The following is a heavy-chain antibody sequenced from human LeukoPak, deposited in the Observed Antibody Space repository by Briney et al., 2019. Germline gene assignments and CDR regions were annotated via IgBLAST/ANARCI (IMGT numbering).Heavy chain of an antibody. J-gene: IGHJ4*02. CDR3: AKYYGSGTYYKEGYFDY. Sequence: GGSLRLSCAASGFSVSDNYMSWVRQAPGKGLEWVSLIYRGGSTYFADSVKGRFTISRDNSKNTLYLQMNSLRAEDTAVYYCAKYYGSGTYYKEGYFDYWGQGTLVTVSS. CDR1: GFSVSDNY. V-gene: IGHV3-53*01. CDR2: IYRGGST. D-gene: IGHD3-10*01.